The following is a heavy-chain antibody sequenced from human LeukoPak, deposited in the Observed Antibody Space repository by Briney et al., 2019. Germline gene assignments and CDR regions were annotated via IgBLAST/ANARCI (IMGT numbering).Heavy chain of an antibody. V-gene: IGHV4-59*01. CDR1: GGSISSYY. CDR3: ARESDSSGYYYRPFDY. J-gene: IGHJ4*02. Sequence: SETPSLTCTVSGGSISSYYWSWIRQPPGKGLEWIGYIYYSGSTNYNPSLKSRVTISVDTSKNQFSLKLSSVTAADTAVYYCARESDSSGYYYRPFDYWGQGTLVTVSS. D-gene: IGHD3-22*01. CDR2: IYYSGST.